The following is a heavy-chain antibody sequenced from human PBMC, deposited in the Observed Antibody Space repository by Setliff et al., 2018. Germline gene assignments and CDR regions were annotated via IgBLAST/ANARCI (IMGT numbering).Heavy chain of an antibody. V-gene: IGHV1-18*01. CDR2: ISSYNNDVS. Sequence: ASVKVSCKGSGHIFKSYGISWVRQAPGQGLEWMGWISSYNNDVSNYAQRFQGRVTMNTDTSSNMGYLELRDLRSDDTAVYYCLRLVRYCTKIACQATSGDEVWGLGTLVTVSS. CDR1: GHIFKSYG. CDR3: LRLVRYCTKIACQATSGDEV. D-gene: IGHD2-8*01. J-gene: IGHJ4*02.